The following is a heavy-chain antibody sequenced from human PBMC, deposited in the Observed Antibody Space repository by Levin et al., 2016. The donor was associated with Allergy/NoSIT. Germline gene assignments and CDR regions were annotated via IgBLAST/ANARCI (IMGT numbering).Heavy chain of an antibody. J-gene: IGHJ4*02. V-gene: IGHV3-48*03. Sequence: GGSLRLSCAASGFTFSSYEMNWVRQAPGKGLEWVSYISSSGSTIYYADSVKGRFTISRDNAKNSLYLQMNSLRAEDTAVYYCARGRGIAARPSYFDYWGQGTLVTVSS. CDR2: ISSSGSTI. D-gene: IGHD6-6*01. CDR1: GFTFSSYE. CDR3: ARGRGIAARPSYFDY.